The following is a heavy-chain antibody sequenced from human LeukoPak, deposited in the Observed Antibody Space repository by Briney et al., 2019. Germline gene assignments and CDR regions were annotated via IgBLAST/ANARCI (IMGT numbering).Heavy chain of an antibody. J-gene: IGHJ3*02. CDR3: AAWGFYDSSGHGATAFDI. CDR2: INWNGGST. V-gene: IGHV3-20*04. CDR1: GFTFDDYG. Sequence: PGGSLRLSCAASGFTFDDYGMSWVRQAPGKGLEWVSGINWNGGSTGYADSVKGRFTISRDNAKNSLYLQMNSLRAEDTALYYCAAWGFYDSSGHGATAFDIWGQGTMVTASS. D-gene: IGHD3-22*01.